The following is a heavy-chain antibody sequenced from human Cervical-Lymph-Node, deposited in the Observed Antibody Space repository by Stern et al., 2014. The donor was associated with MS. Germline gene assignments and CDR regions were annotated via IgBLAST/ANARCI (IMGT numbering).Heavy chain of an antibody. Sequence: VQLVESGAEVKKPGASVKGSCKASGYTFTTYYIHWVRQAPGQGLEWMGIINPSGGYTSYAQKFKGRVTMTRDTSTSTVYMEVSSLRSEDTAVYYCAKDFGSVYSFDYWGQGTLVTVSS. D-gene: IGHD3-10*01. CDR1: GYTFTTYY. J-gene: IGHJ4*02. V-gene: IGHV1-46*01. CDR3: AKDFGSVYSFDY. CDR2: INPSGGYT.